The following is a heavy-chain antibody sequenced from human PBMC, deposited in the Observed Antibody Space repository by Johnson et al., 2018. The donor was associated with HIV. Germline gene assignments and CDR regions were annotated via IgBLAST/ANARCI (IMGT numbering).Heavy chain of an antibody. V-gene: IGHV3-13*01. CDR2: IGPAGDT. J-gene: IGHJ3*02. CDR3: ARDVGYDSSGYKGAFDI. Sequence: VQLVESGGGVVKPGGSLRLSCAASGFTFSSYDMHWVGQATGKGLEWVSTIGPAGDTYYPDSVKGRFTISRENPKNSLYLQMNTLRAGDTAVYYCARDVGYDSSGYKGAFDIWGQGTMVTVSS. D-gene: IGHD3-22*01. CDR1: GFTFSSYD.